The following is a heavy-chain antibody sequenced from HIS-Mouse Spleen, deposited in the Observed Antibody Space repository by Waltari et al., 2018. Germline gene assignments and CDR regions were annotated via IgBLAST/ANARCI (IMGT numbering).Heavy chain of an antibody. CDR2: INPNSGGK. Sequence: QVQLVQSGAEVKKPGASVKVSCKPSGYTFTGDYMPWGRQAPGQGLEWMGWINPNSGGKNYAQKFQGRVTMTRDTSISTAYMELSRLRSDDTAVYYCARGGVYSSSWFFDYWGQGTLVTVSS. J-gene: IGHJ4*02. D-gene: IGHD6-13*01. CDR1: GYTFTGDY. V-gene: IGHV1-2*02. CDR3: ARGGVYSSSWFFDY.